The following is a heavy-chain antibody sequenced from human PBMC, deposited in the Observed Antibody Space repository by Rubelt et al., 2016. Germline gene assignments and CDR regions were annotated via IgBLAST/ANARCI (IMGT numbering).Heavy chain of an antibody. D-gene: IGHD5-12*01. CDR2: INHSGST. Sequence: QVQLQQWGAGLLKPSETLSLTCAVYGGSFSGYYWSWIRQPPGKGLEWIGEINHSGSTNYNPSLRSEVSISGDTHKNRFSRKLGSVTAADTAVYYCARHIGGPPDPIDYWGQGTLVTVSS. J-gene: IGHJ4*02. CDR3: ARHIGGPPDPIDY. V-gene: IGHV4-34*01. CDR1: GGSFSGYY.